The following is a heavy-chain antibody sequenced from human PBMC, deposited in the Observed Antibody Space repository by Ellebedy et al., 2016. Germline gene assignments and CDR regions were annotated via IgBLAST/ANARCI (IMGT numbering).Heavy chain of an antibody. Sequence: GGSLRPSCQGSGYSFTSYWIGWVRQMPGKGLEWMGIIYPGDSDTRYSPSFQGQVTSSADKSISTAYLQWGSLKASDTAMYYCARHSTAIVGANYYGMDVWGQGTTVTVSS. J-gene: IGHJ6*02. V-gene: IGHV5-51*01. D-gene: IGHD1-26*01. CDR1: GYSFTSYW. CDR3: ARHSTAIVGANYYGMDV. CDR2: IYPGDSDT.